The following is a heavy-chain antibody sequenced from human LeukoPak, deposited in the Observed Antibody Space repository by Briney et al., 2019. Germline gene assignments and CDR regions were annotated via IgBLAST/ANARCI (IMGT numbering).Heavy chain of an antibody. Sequence: PGGSLRLSCAASGFTVSDNYMTWVRQAPGKGLEWVSVIYSGGSTYYADFVKARFTISRDNSKNTLFLQMNSLRVEDTAVYYCAREFRLGGRWGQGTLVTVSS. V-gene: IGHV3-66*01. CDR1: GFTVSDNY. J-gene: IGHJ4*02. CDR2: IYSGGST. CDR3: AREFRLGGR. D-gene: IGHD4-23*01.